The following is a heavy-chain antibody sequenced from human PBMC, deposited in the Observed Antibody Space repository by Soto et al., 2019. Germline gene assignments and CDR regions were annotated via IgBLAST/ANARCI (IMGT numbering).Heavy chain of an antibody. CDR1: GFTFSSYA. Sequence: LRLSCAASGFTFSSYAMSWVRQAPGKGLEWVANIKQDGTEKNYVDSVKGRFTISRDNARNSLYLQMDSLRAEDTAVYFCARGDTPMITGMDSFDIWGQGTMVTVSS. D-gene: IGHD5-18*01. J-gene: IGHJ3*02. CDR3: ARGDTPMITGMDSFDI. V-gene: IGHV3-7*01. CDR2: IKQDGTEK.